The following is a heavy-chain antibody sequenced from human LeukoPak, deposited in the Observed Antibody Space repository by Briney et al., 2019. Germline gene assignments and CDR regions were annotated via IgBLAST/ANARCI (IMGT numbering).Heavy chain of an antibody. Sequence: PSETLSLTCAVYGGSFSGYYWSWIRQPPGKGLEWIGEINHSGSTNYNPSLKSRVTISVDTSKNQFSLKLSSVTAADTAVYYCASNIVVVPAAEYNWFDPWGQGTLVTVSS. D-gene: IGHD2-2*01. CDR3: ASNIVVVPAAEYNWFDP. CDR1: GGSFSGYY. CDR2: INHSGST. J-gene: IGHJ5*02. V-gene: IGHV4-34*01.